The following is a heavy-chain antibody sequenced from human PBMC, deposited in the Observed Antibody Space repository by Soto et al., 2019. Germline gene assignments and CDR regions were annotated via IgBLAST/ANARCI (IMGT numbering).Heavy chain of an antibody. CDR3: ARISGGKGYFDY. D-gene: IGHD1-1*01. CDR2: IFQSGTT. J-gene: IGHJ4*02. Sequence: SETRWFPGVVSGCSMSGGYYWGWLRQPPGKGLEWIGSIFQSGTTYYNPSLKSRATISVDTSKNYFSLELSSVTAADTALYYCARISGGKGYFDYWGQGILVTVSS. CDR1: GCSMSGGYY. V-gene: IGHV4-38-2*01.